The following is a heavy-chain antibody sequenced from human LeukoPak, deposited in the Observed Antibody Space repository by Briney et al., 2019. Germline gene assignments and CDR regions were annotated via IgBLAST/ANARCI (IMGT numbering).Heavy chain of an antibody. CDR1: GGSISSSSYY. Sequence: PSETLSLTCTVSGGSISSSSYYLGWIRHPPGKGLEWIGSIYYSGSTYYNPSLKSRVTISVDTSRNQFSLKLSSVTAADTAVYYCARDGWDGDYGGGWYFDLWGRGTLVTVSS. CDR2: IYYSGST. CDR3: ARDGWDGDYGGGWYFDL. J-gene: IGHJ2*01. V-gene: IGHV4-39*02. D-gene: IGHD4-17*01.